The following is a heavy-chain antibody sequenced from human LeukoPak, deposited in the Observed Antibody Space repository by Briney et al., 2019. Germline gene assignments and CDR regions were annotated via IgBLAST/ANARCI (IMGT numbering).Heavy chain of an antibody. Sequence: PSETLSLTCTVSGGSISSYYWSWIRQPPGKGLEWIGYIYYSGSTNYNPSLKSRVTISVDTSKNQFSLKLSSVTAADTAVYYCARVVVAARTYYYYYYMDVWGKGTTVTISS. D-gene: IGHD2-15*01. CDR2: IYYSGST. CDR1: GGSISSYY. J-gene: IGHJ6*03. V-gene: IGHV4-59*01. CDR3: ARVVVAARTYYYYYYMDV.